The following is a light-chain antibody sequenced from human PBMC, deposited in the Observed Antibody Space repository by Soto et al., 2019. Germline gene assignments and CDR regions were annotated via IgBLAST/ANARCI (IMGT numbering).Light chain of an antibody. CDR2: GAS. Sequence: EIVLTQSPGTLSLSPGERATLSCRASQSVSSSYLAWYQQKPGQAPRLLIYGASRRATGIPDRFSGSGSGTDFTLTISRLEPEDFAVYYCQQYGSSPYTFGEGPKLEIK. V-gene: IGKV3-20*01. J-gene: IGKJ2*01. CDR1: QSVSSSY. CDR3: QQYGSSPYT.